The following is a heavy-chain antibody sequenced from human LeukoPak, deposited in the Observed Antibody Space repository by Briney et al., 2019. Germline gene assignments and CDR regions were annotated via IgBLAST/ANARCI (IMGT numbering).Heavy chain of an antibody. CDR3: AKTSDISVRYYFDY. J-gene: IGHJ4*02. Sequence: GGSLRLSCAASGFTFSNYAMTWIRQAPGKGPEWVSGISGSGGVTYYADSVKGRFTISRDNSKNTLYVQMNSLRVEDTAVYYCAKTSDISVRYYFDYWGQGTLVAVSS. V-gene: IGHV3-23*01. CDR2: ISGSGGVT. D-gene: IGHD3-22*01. CDR1: GFTFSNYA.